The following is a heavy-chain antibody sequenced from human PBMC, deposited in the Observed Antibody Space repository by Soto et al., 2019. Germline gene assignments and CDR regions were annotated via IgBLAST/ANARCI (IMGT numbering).Heavy chain of an antibody. CDR2: IKQDGSEK. CDR1: GFTFSSYW. CDR3: ARGRGYCSSTSCSDYYYYYYMDV. J-gene: IGHJ6*03. V-gene: IGHV3-7*01. D-gene: IGHD2-2*01. Sequence: GGSLRLSCAASGFTFSSYWMSWVRQAPGKGLEWVANIKQDGSEKYYVDSVKGRFTISRDNAKNSLYLQMNSLRAEDTAVYYCARGRGYCSSTSCSDYYYYYYMDVWGKGTTVTVSS.